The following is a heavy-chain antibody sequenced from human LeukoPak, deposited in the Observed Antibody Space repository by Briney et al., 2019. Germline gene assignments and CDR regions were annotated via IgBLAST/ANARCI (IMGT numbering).Heavy chain of an antibody. V-gene: IGHV1-2*02. CDR1: VYTFTGYY. D-gene: IGHD6-19*01. Sequence: ASVKVSCKASVYTFTGYYMHWVRQAPGQGLEWMGWINPNSGGTNYAQKFQGRVTMTRDTSISTAYMELSRLRSEDTAVYYCATGSSGWNDAFDIWGQGTMVTVSS. CDR3: ATGSSGWNDAFDI. J-gene: IGHJ3*02. CDR2: INPNSGGT.